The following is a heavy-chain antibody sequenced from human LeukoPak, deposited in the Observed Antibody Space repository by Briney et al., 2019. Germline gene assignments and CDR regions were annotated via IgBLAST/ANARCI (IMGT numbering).Heavy chain of an antibody. CDR1: GFTFSNAW. CDR2: IKSKTDGGTT. Sequence: GGSLRLSCAASGFTFSNAWMSWVRQAPGKGLEWVGRIKSKTDGGTTDYAAPVKGRFTISRDDSKNTLYLQMNSLRAEDTAVYYCAKQGASLIGATRGRGVGYWGQGTLVTVSS. CDR3: AKQGASLIGATRGRGVGY. D-gene: IGHD2-15*01. J-gene: IGHJ4*02. V-gene: IGHV3-15*01.